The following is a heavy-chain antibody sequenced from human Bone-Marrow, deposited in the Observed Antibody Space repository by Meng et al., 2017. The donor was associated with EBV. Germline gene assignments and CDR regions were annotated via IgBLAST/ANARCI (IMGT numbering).Heavy chain of an antibody. Sequence: QGQLLQCGAEVKKPGSSVKVSCRTSGGTFRSDAVSWVRQAPGQGLEWMGGLIPMVGAPHYAQKFQGRVTIIADESTSTHSMELNSLRSEDTAMYYCASESGRGFTPDYWGQGTLVTVSS. CDR2: LIPMVGAP. J-gene: IGHJ4*02. CDR1: GGTFRSDA. D-gene: IGHD3-10*01. V-gene: IGHV1-69*01. CDR3: ASESGRGFTPDY.